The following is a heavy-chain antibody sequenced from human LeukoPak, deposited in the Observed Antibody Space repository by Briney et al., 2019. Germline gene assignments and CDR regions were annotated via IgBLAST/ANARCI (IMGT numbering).Heavy chain of an antibody. CDR1: GGSFSGYY. CDR2: INHSGST. Sequence: SETLSLTCAVYGGSFSGYYWSWIRQPPGKGLEWIGEINHSGSTNYNPSLKSRVTISVDTSKSQFSLKLSSVTAADTAVYYCARASMITFGGVIVPFDPWGQGTLVTVSS. CDR3: ARASMITFGGVIVPFDP. V-gene: IGHV4-34*01. J-gene: IGHJ5*02. D-gene: IGHD3-16*02.